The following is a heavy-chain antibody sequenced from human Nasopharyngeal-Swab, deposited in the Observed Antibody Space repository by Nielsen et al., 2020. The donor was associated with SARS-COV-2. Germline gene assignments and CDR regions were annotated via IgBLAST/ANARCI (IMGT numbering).Heavy chain of an antibody. V-gene: IGHV3-23*01. CDR1: GFTFSSYA. Sequence: GESLTISCAASGFTFSSYAMSWARQAPGKGLEWVSAISGSGGSTYYADSVKGRFTISRDNSKNTLYLQMNSLRAEDTALYYCAKKYGARGWYVGLDYWGQGTQVTVSS. CDR3: AKKYGARGWYVGLDY. J-gene: IGHJ4*02. CDR2: ISGSGGST. D-gene: IGHD6-19*01.